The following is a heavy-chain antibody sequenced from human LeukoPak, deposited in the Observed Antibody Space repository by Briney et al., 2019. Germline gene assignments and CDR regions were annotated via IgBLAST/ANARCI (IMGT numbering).Heavy chain of an antibody. V-gene: IGHV4-34*01. D-gene: IGHD6-19*01. J-gene: IGHJ2*01. CDR2: INHSGST. CDR1: GGSFSGYY. Sequence: PSETLSLTCAVYGGSFSGYYWSWIRQPPGKGLEWIGEINHSGSTNYNPSLKSRVTISVDTSKNQFTLRLSSVTAADTAVYYCARVLEGSSGQHWYFDLWGRGTLVTVSS. CDR3: ARVLEGSSGQHWYFDL.